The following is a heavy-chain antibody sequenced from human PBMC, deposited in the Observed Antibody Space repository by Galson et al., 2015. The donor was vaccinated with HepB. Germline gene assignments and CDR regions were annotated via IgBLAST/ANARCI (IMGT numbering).Heavy chain of an antibody. CDR2: ISTGTPIT. CDR3: ARGGDILTGYQSYFDF. V-gene: IGHV3-11*05. CDR1: GLTFSDNY. J-gene: IGHJ4*02. Sequence: SLRLSCAVSGLTFSDNYMSWFRQAPGKGLEWISYISTGTPITYYADSVKGRFTISRDNAKNKLYLQMNSLRAEDTAVYYCARGGDILTGYQSYFDFWGQGTLVTVSS. D-gene: IGHD3-9*01.